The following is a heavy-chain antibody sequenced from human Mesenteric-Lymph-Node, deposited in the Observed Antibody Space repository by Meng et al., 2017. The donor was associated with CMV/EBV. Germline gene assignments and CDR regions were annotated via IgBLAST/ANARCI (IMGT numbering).Heavy chain of an antibody. CDR1: GYTFIGNY. CDR2: INPSSGGT. CDR3: ARVLLWFGELLLGAFDI. Sequence: ASVKVSCKASGYTFIGNYIHWVRQAPGQGLEWMGWINPSSGGTTFAQKFQGRVTMTRDTSISTAYMEVSRLRSDDTAVYYCARVLLWFGELLLGAFDIWGQGTMVTVSS. J-gene: IGHJ3*02. D-gene: IGHD3-10*01. V-gene: IGHV1-2*02.